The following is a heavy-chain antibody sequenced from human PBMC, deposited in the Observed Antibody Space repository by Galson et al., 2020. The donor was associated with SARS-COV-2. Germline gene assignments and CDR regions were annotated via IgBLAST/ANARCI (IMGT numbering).Heavy chain of an antibody. D-gene: IGHD2-2*01. CDR2: INHSGST. J-gene: IGHJ1*01. V-gene: IGHV4-34*01. CDR1: GGSFNGYY. Sequence: SETLSLTCAVYGGSFNGYYWTWIRQPPGKGLEWIGAINHSGSTKYNPSLKSRVTISVDTSKNQFSLKLRSVTAADTAVYYCARPNWCSSASCYAEYFQQWGQGTLVTVSS. CDR3: ARPNWCSSASCYAEYFQQ.